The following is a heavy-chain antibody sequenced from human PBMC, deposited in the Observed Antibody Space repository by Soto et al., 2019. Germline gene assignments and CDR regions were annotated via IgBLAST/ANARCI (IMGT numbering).Heavy chain of an antibody. V-gene: IGHV5-51*01. CDR3: GLGSYYKPQGSNYYGMDV. Sequence: GESLKISCKGSGYSFTSYWIGWVRQMPGKGLEWMGIIYPGDSDTRYSPSFQGQVTISADKSISTAYLQWSSLKASDTAMYYCGLGSYYKPQGSNYYGMDVWGQGTTVTVSS. CDR2: IYPGDSDT. CDR1: GYSFTSYW. J-gene: IGHJ6*02. D-gene: IGHD3-10*01.